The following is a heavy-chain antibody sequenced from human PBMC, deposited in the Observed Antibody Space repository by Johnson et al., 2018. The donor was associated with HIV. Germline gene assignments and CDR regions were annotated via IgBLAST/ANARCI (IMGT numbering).Heavy chain of an antibody. CDR2: IYSGGST. CDR3: ARVGTWSYGGAFDI. Sequence: VQLVESGGGVVQPGRSMRLSCAASGFTFSIYAMSWVRPAPGTGLEWVSVIYSGGSTYYSDPVKGRFTISRDNSKNTLYLQMNSLRAEDTAVYYCARVGTWSYGGAFDIRGQGTRVTVSS. CDR1: GFTFSIYA. D-gene: IGHD2-15*01. V-gene: IGHV3-66*01. J-gene: IGHJ3*02.